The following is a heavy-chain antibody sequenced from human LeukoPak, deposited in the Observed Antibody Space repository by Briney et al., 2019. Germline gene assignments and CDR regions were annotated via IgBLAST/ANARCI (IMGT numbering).Heavy chain of an antibody. CDR2: INHSGST. CDR3: ARKRGSGSPYDY. D-gene: IGHD3-10*01. CDR1: GGSFSGYY. Sequence: SETLSLTCAVYGGSFSGYYWSWIRQPPGKGLERIGEINHSGSTNYNPSLKSRVTISVDTSKNQFSLKLSSVTAADTAVYYCARKRGSGSPYDYWGQGTLVTVSS. J-gene: IGHJ4*02. V-gene: IGHV4-34*01.